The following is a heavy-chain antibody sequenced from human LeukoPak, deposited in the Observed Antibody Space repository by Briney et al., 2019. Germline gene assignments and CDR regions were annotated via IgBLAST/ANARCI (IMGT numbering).Heavy chain of an antibody. CDR2: IHWKSGII. V-gene: IGHV3-9*01. J-gene: IGHJ4*02. D-gene: IGHD2-15*01. Sequence: GGSLRLSCAASGFKFDDHAMHWVRQAPGKGLEWVSGIHWKSGIIGYADSVKGRFIISRDNAKNSLYLQMNSLRVKDTAFYYCAKEDCSGGTCYSDFDFWGQGTLVTVSS. CDR3: AKEDCSGGTCYSDFDF. CDR1: GFKFDDHA.